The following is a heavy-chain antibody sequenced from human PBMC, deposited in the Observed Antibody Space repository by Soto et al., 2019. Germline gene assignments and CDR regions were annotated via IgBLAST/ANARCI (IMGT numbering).Heavy chain of an antibody. CDR3: ASVSGSYYNAFQH. CDR1: GYTFTSYA. CDR2: INAGNGNT. J-gene: IGHJ1*01. V-gene: IGHV1-3*01. D-gene: IGHD1-26*01. Sequence: GASVKASCKASGYTFTSYAMHWVRHAPGQRLEWMGWINAGNGNTKYSQKFQGRVTITRDTSASTAYMELSSLRSEDTAVYYCASVSGSYYNAFQHWGQGTLVTVSS.